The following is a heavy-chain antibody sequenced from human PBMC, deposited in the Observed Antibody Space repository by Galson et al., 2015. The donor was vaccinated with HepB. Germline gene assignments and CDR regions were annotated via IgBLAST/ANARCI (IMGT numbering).Heavy chain of an antibody. Sequence: QSGAEVKKPGESLKISCKGSGYNFTSYWISWVRQMPGKGLEWMGRIDPSDSYTNYSPSFQGHVTISVDKSISAAFLQWSSLKASDTAIYYCARHFNEDMDVWGQGTAVTVSS. D-gene: IGHD3-3*02. J-gene: IGHJ6*02. V-gene: IGHV5-10-1*01. CDR2: IDPSDSYT. CDR1: GYNFTSYW. CDR3: ARHFNEDMDV.